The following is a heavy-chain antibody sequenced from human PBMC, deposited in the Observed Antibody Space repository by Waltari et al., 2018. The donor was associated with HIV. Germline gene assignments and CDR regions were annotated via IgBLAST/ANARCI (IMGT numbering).Heavy chain of an antibody. CDR3: AKWEGSDGRYWYVDV. V-gene: IGHV3-7*01. D-gene: IGHD1-26*01. J-gene: IGHJ2*01. Sequence: EVQLAESGGDLVQPGGSLRLSCTASGFNFKNYWMGWVRQAPGKGLEWVAKIKKDGSGNPFVDSVTGRFTIVRDNARNSIYLQMSRLRVEDTAVYYCAKWEGSDGRYWYVDVWGRGTLVTVSS. CDR2: IKKDGSGN. CDR1: GFNFKNYW.